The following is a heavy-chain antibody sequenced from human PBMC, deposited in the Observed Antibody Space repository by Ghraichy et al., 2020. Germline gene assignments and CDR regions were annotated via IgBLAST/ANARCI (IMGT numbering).Heavy chain of an antibody. CDR1: GFTFSTYS. CDR3: ARVIGYCSASTCYGNDY. Sequence: GGSLRLSCAASGFTFSTYSMNWVRQAPGKGLEWISYIGSTNSPIYYADSVKGRFTISRDNAKNSLYLQMNSLRDEDTAVYYCARVIGYCSASTCYGNDYWGQGTLVTVSS. D-gene: IGHD2-15*01. CDR2: IGSTNSPI. J-gene: IGHJ4*02. V-gene: IGHV3-48*02.